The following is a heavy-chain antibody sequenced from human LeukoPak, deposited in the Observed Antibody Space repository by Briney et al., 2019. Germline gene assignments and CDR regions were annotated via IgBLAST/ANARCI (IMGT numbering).Heavy chain of an antibody. CDR1: GYTFTGYY. Sequence: GASVKISCKASGYTFTGYYMHWGRQAPGQGREWRGWINPNSGGTNYAQKFQGRVTMITDTSISTAYMVLSRLRSDDTAVYYCASDPDPPYYYDSSGYYSNWGQGTLVTVSS. V-gene: IGHV1-2*02. D-gene: IGHD3-22*01. J-gene: IGHJ4*02. CDR3: ASDPDPPYYYDSSGYYSN. CDR2: INPNSGGT.